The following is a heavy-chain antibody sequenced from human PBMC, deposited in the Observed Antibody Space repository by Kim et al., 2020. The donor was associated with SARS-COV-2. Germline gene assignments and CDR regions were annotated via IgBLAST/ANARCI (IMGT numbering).Heavy chain of an antibody. Sequence: AAPVKGRLTISRDNSKNTLYLQMNSLRAEDTAVYYCAKGGGYSGYDRIDYWGQGTLVTVSS. V-gene: IGHV3-23*01. D-gene: IGHD5-12*01. CDR3: AKGGGYSGYDRIDY. J-gene: IGHJ4*02.